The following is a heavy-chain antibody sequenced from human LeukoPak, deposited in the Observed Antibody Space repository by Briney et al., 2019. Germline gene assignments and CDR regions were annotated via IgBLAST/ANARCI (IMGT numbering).Heavy chain of an antibody. V-gene: IGHV4-61*02. CDR2: IYTNGGA. CDR3: AREPPGY. CDR1: GGSVTSGNYY. J-gene: IGHJ4*02. Sequence: PSQTLSLTCTVSGGSVTSGNYYWNWIGQPAGKGLEWIGRIYTNGGASYNPSLKSRVTISTDASKDQFSLKLSSATAADTAVYYCAREPPGYWGQGILVTVSS.